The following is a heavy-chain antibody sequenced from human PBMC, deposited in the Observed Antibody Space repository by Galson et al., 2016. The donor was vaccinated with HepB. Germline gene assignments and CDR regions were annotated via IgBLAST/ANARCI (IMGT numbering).Heavy chain of an antibody. Sequence: ETLSLTCTVSGGSVISSDFYWGWIRQPPGKGLEWFGSIYYTGSAYYNPSLKSRVTLSVDTSKNQFSLKVTSVTAADTAVYYCAGPGMGSYRHWGQGTLVSVSS. V-gene: IGHV4-39*01. J-gene: IGHJ4*02. D-gene: IGHD3-16*02. CDR2: IYYTGSA. CDR1: GGSVISSDFY. CDR3: AGPGMGSYRH.